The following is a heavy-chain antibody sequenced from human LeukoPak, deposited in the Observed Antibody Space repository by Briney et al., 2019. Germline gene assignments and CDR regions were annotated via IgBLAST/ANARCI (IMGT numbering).Heavy chain of an antibody. Sequence: ASVKVSCKASGYTFTGYYMNWVRQAPGQGLEWMGWINPNSGGTNYAQKFQGRVTMTRDTSISTAYMELSRLRSDDTAVYYWARDKEILIYFDSSGYYFDYWGQGTLVTVSS. V-gene: IGHV1-2*02. J-gene: IGHJ4*02. CDR2: INPNSGGT. CDR1: GYTFTGYY. D-gene: IGHD3-22*01. CDR3: ARDKEILIYFDSSGYYFDY.